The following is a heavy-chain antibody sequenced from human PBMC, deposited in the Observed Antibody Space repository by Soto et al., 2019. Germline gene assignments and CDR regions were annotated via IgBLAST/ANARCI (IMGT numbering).Heavy chain of an antibody. CDR1: GGSIRTAGYY. V-gene: IGHV4-31*03. D-gene: IGHD3-10*01. J-gene: IGHJ5*02. CDR3: ARVRRVRGFQFDP. Sequence: QVQLQESGPGLVKSSQTLSLTCTVSGGSIRTAGYYWGWNRQRPGKGLEWIGYIFYSGTTYYKSSLKSRTTLSLDTSKNQFYMNMTSLTAADTAVYFCARVRRVRGFQFDPWGQGIPVTVSS. CDR2: IFYSGTT.